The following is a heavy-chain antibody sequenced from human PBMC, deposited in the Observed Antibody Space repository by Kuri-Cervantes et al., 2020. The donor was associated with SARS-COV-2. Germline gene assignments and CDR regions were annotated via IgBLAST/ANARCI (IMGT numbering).Heavy chain of an antibody. D-gene: IGHD3-10*01. CDR2: ISGSSGST. J-gene: IGHJ4*02. CDR3: ANPITMVRGVIMGLDY. Sequence: ETLSLTCAASGFTFSSYAMSWVRQAPGKGLEWVSAISGSSGSTYYADSVKGRFTISRDNSKNTLYLQLNSLRAEDTAVYYCANPITMVRGVIMGLDYWGQGTRVTFSS. V-gene: IGHV3-23*01. CDR1: GFTFSSYA.